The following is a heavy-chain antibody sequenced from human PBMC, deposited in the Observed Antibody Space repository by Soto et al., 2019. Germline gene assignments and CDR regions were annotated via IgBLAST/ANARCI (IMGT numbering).Heavy chain of an antibody. CDR1: GGSISGSSHY. J-gene: IGHJ4*02. CDR2: IYYSGNT. Sequence: SETLSLTCTVSGGSISGSSHYWGWIRQPPGKGLEWIGSIYYSGNTYYNPSLKSRVTIHVDTSKNQFSLMLTSVTAADTAVYFCARDTAMVGNFDYWGRGTLVTVSS. V-gene: IGHV4-39*01. CDR3: ARDTAMVGNFDY. D-gene: IGHD5-18*01.